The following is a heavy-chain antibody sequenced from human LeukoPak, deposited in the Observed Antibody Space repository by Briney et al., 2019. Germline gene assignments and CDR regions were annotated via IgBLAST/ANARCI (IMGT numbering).Heavy chain of an antibody. D-gene: IGHD3-16*01. CDR1: GGSISSYY. Sequence: KPSETLSLTCTVSGGSISSYYWSWIRQPPGKGLEWNGYIYYSGGANYNPSLKSRVAISVDTSKNQFSLKLSSVTAADTAVYYCARRRVYDYVQFYFDYWGQGTLVTVSS. CDR2: IYYSGGA. CDR3: ARRRVYDYVQFYFDY. J-gene: IGHJ4*02. V-gene: IGHV4-59*08.